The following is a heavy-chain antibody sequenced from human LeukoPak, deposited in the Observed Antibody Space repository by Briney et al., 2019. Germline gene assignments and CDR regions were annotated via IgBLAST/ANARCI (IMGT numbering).Heavy chain of an antibody. D-gene: IGHD2-15*01. CDR2: INPNSGGT. Sequence: ASVKVSCKASGYTFTGYYMHWVRQAPGQGLEWMGWINPNSGGTKYAQKFQGRVTMTRDTSISTAYMALSRLRSNDTAVYYCARDLEDCSGGSCYYYGMDFWGQGTTVTVSS. CDR1: GYTFTGYY. J-gene: IGHJ6*02. CDR3: ARDLEDCSGGSCYYYGMDF. V-gene: IGHV1-2*02.